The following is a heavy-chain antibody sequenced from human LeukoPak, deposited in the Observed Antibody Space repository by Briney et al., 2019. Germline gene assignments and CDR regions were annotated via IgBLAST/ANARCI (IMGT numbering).Heavy chain of an antibody. CDR1: GASVSSASY. CDR3: ARSRAFNSGAFDP. J-gene: IGHJ5*02. CDR2: IYNGVNT. V-gene: IGHV4-61*01. D-gene: IGHD1-26*01. Sequence: SETLSLTCTVSGASVSSASYWTWIRQPPGKGAEWIAHIYNGVNTNYNPSLKSRVTISVDTSKNQFSLRLNSVTAADTAVYYCARSRAFNSGAFDPWGQGSLVTVSS.